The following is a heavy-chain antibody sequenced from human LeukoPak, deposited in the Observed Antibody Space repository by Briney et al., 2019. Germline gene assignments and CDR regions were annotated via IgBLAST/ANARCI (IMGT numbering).Heavy chain of an antibody. D-gene: IGHD3-10*01. CDR3: AREGGVGSGSYWFDP. CDR1: GYTFTGYY. V-gene: IGHV1-2*02. CDR2: INPNSGGT. Sequence: GASVRVSCKASGYTFTGYYMHWVRQAPGQGLEWMGWINPNSGGTNYAQKFQGRVTTTRDTSISTAYMELSRLRSDDTAVYYCAREGGVGSGSYWFDPWGQGTLVTVSS. J-gene: IGHJ5*02.